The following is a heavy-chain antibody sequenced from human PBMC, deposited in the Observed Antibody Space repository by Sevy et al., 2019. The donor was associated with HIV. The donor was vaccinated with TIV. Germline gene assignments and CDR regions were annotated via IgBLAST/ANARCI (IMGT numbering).Heavy chain of an antibody. CDR3: AREGCTKPHDY. CDR2: LSFGCGKI. V-gene: IGHV3-23*01. J-gene: IGHJ4*02. Sequence: GGCLRLSCAASGFDFSIYSMNWVRQAPGKGLEWVSTLSFGCGKINYADSVKGRFTISRDNSKSSVYLQMNNMRVEDTAVYYCAREGCTKPHDYWGQGTLVTVSS. CDR1: GFDFSIYS. D-gene: IGHD2-8*01.